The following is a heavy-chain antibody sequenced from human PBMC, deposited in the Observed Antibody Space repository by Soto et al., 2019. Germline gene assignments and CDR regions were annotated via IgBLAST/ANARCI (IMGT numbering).Heavy chain of an antibody. V-gene: IGHV1-8*01. J-gene: IGHJ6*03. D-gene: IGHD2-21*02. CDR3: ACLTARISKYYYYYYMDV. CDR2: MNPNSGNT. CDR1: GYTFTSYD. Sequence: QMQLVQSGAEVKKPGASVKVSCKASGYTFTSYDINWVRQATGQGLEWMGWMNPNSGNTGYAQKFQGRVTMTRNTSISTAYMELSSLRSEDTAVYYCACLTARISKYYYYYYMDVWGKGTTVTVSS.